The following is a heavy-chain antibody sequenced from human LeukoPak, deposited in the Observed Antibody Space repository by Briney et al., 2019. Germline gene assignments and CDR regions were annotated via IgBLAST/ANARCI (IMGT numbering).Heavy chain of an antibody. Sequence: SVKVSCKASGGTFTSYAISWVRQAPGQGLEWVGRIIPIFGTANYAQKFQGRVTITTDESTSTAYMELSSLRSEDTAVYYCARDRAAAGRGYNWFDPWGQGTLVTVSS. CDR1: GGTFTSYA. CDR3: ARDRAAAGRGYNWFDP. J-gene: IGHJ5*02. D-gene: IGHD6-13*01. CDR2: IIPIFGTA. V-gene: IGHV1-69*05.